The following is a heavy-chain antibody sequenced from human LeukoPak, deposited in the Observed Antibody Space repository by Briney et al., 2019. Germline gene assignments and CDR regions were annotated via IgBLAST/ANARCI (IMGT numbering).Heavy chain of an antibody. V-gene: IGHV3-74*01. J-gene: IGHJ1*01. CDR3: ARAPSEIGGYYPEYFRH. D-gene: IGHD3-22*01. Sequence: GSLRRSCSASGCTFSTYWMHWVRQAAGKGLVGVSRIKSGGGTNYADSVKVRFTISRDNAKKTVSLQMNSLRPEDTGVYYCARAPSEIGGYYPEYFRHWGQGTLVTVSS. CDR1: GCTFSTYW. CDR2: IKSGGGT.